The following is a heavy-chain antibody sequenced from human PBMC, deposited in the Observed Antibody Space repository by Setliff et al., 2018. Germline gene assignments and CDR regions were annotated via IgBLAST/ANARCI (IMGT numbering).Heavy chain of an antibody. V-gene: IGHV1-69-2*01. CDR3: AGRRRRYFDWSFDF. Sequence: ASVKVSCKASGYSFSDFYMHWVRQVPGEGLEALGRIDPRDDFTVYAERFKDRLTITADTSTDTSYMEMSSLRFEDTAVYYCAGRRRRYFDWSFDFWGQGNLVTVSS. CDR1: GYSFSDFY. D-gene: IGHD3-9*01. CDR2: IDPRDDFT. J-gene: IGHJ4*02.